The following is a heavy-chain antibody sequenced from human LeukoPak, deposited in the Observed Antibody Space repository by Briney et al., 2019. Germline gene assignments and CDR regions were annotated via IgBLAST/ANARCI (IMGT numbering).Heavy chain of an antibody. V-gene: IGHV3-66*01. J-gene: IGHJ4*02. CDR3: AREDSGYDYDY. D-gene: IGHD5-12*01. Sequence: GGSLRLSCGASGFTFSSYAMSWVRQAPGKGLEWVSVIYSGGSTYYADSVKGRFTISRDNSKNTLYLQMNSLRAEDTAVYYCAREDSGYDYDYWGQGTLVTVSS. CDR1: GFTFSSYA. CDR2: IYSGGST.